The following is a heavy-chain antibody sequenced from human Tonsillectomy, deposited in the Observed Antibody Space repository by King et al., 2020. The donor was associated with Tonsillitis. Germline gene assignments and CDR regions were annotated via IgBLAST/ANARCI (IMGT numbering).Heavy chain of an antibody. V-gene: IGHV4-59*01. CDR1: GGSISSYY. CDR2: IYYSGST. J-gene: IGHJ6*02. D-gene: IGHD6-19*01. Sequence: VQLQESGPGLVKPSETLSLTCTVSGGSISSYYWSWIRQPPGKGLDWIGYIYYSGSTNYNPSLKSRVTISVDTSKNQFSLKLSSVTAADTAVYYCAVSSGWYGYYYYGMDVWGQGTTVTVSS. CDR3: AVSSGWYGYYYYGMDV.